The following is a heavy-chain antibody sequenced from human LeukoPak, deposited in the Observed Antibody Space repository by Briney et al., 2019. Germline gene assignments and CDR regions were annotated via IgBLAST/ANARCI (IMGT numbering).Heavy chain of an antibody. D-gene: IGHD5-18*01. CDR1: GLTFSSSW. V-gene: IGHV3-7*01. J-gene: IGHJ4*02. Sequence: GGSLRLSCAVSGLTFSSSWMDWVRQAPGKGLEWVASINPDGNKKYSADSVKGRFTISRDNAENSQYLQMNSLRVEDTAFYYCARDLAYSRLDYWGQGMLVTVSS. CDR3: ARDLAYSRLDY. CDR2: INPDGNKK.